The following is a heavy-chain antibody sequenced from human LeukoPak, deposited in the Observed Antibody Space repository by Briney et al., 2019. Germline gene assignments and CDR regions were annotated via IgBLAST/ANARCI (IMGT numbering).Heavy chain of an antibody. V-gene: IGHV1-8*01. D-gene: IGHD3-10*01. CDR3: ARGYYYGSGSLRTRWFDP. CDR1: GYTFTSYD. Sequence: ASVKVSCKASGYTFTSYDINWVRQATGQGLEWMGWMNPNSGNTGYAQKFQGRVTMTRNTSISTAYMELSSLRSEDTAVYYCARGYYYGSGSLRTRWFDPWGQGTLVTVSS. J-gene: IGHJ5*02. CDR2: MNPNSGNT.